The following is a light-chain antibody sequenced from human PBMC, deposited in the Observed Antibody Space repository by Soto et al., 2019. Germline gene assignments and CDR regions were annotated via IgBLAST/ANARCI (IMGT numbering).Light chain of an antibody. Sequence: QSALTQPASVSGSPGQSITISCTGTSSDVGSYNLVSWYQQHPGKAPKLMIYEGSKRPSGVSNRFSGSKSGNTASLTISGLQAEDEADSYCCSYAGSVVFGGGTQLTVL. CDR1: SSDVGSYNL. CDR3: CSYAGSVV. CDR2: EGS. V-gene: IGLV2-23*01. J-gene: IGLJ2*01.